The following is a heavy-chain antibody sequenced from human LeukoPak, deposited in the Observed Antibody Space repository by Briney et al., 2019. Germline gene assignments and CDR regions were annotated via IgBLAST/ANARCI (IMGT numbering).Heavy chain of an antibody. J-gene: IGHJ5*02. Sequence: SQTLSLTCTVSGGSINNGGYYWSWIRQHPGKGLEWIGYIYYSGSTYYNPSLQSRLAMSVDTSKNQFSLKLSSVTAADTAVYYWAGEIEARLGELTSNWFDPWGQGTLVTVSS. D-gene: IGHD3-16*01. V-gene: IGHV4-31*03. CDR3: AGEIEARLGELTSNWFDP. CDR2: IYYSGST. CDR1: GGSINNGGYY.